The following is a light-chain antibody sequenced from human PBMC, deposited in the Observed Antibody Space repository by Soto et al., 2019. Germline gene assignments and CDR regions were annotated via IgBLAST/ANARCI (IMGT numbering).Light chain of an antibody. V-gene: IGLV2-23*02. Sequence: QSALTQPASVSGSPGQSITISCTGTSSDVGSHNVVSWYQQHPGQAPQLMIYEVSKRPLGVSARFSASKSGNTASLTLSGLQAEDEADYYCCSYGGSRAVFGGGTQLTVL. CDR1: SSDVGSHNV. CDR3: CSYGGSRAV. J-gene: IGLJ7*01. CDR2: EVS.